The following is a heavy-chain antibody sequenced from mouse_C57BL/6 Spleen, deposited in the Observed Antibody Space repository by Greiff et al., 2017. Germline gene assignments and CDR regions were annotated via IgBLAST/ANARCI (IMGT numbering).Heavy chain of an antibody. CDR2: INPGSGGT. J-gene: IGHJ2*01. CDR1: GYAFTNYL. Sequence: QVQLKQSGAELVRPGTSVKVSCKASGYAFTNYLIEWVKQRPGQGLEWIGVINPGSGGTNYNEKFKGKATLTADKSSSTAYMQLSSLTSEDSAVYFCARRTMVTTLDYWGQGTTLTVSS. D-gene: IGHD2-2*01. CDR3: ARRTMVTTLDY. V-gene: IGHV1-54*01.